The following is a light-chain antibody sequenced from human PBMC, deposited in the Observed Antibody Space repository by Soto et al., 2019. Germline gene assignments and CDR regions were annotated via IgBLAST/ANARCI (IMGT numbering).Light chain of an antibody. CDR1: QSVSSSL. J-gene: IGKJ5*01. Sequence: EIVLPQSPGTLSLSTGERATLSCRASQSVSSSLLAWYQQKPGQAPRLLISGASGRATGIPDRFSGSGSGTDFTLTISRLEPEDFAVFYCQHYGSSVTFAQGTRLEIK. CDR3: QHYGSSVT. V-gene: IGKV3-20*01. CDR2: GAS.